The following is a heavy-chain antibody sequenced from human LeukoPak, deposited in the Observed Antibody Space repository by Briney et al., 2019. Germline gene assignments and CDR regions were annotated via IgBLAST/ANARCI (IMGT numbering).Heavy chain of an antibody. CDR1: GGTFSSYA. Sequence: ASVKVSCKASGGTFSSYAISWVRQAPGQGLEWMGGIIPIFGTANYVQKFQGRVTITADESTSTAYMELSSLRSEDTAVYYCARDSGRYCSSTSCYGGGDFDYWGQGTLVTVSS. V-gene: IGHV1-69*13. D-gene: IGHD2-2*01. CDR3: ARDSGRYCSSTSCYGGGDFDY. J-gene: IGHJ4*02. CDR2: IIPIFGTA.